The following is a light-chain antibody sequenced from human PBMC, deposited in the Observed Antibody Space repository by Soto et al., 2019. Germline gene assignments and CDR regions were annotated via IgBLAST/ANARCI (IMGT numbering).Light chain of an antibody. V-gene: IGKV1-17*03. CDR1: QGISNS. CDR3: LQYNSYPFT. J-gene: IGKJ4*01. Sequence: DIQMTQSPSAMSVSLGDRVTITCLASQGISNSLAWFQQKPGRVPKRLIYGASTLQSWAPSRFSGSASGAAFTLTISSLQPEDFATYYCLQYNSYPFTFGGGTKVDIK. CDR2: GAS.